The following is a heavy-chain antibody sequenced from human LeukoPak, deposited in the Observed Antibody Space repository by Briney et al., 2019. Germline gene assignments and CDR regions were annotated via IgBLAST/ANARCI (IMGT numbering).Heavy chain of an antibody. CDR1: GFTFSSYA. D-gene: IGHD4-23*01. V-gene: IGHV3-23*01. CDR3: AKDNYGGNGALDY. CDR2: ISGSGGST. Sequence: GGSLRLSXAASGFTFSSYAMSWVRQAPGKGLEWVSAISGSGGSTYYADSVKGRFTISRDNSKNTLYLQMNSLRAEDTAVYYCAKDNYGGNGALDYWGQGTLVTVSS. J-gene: IGHJ4*02.